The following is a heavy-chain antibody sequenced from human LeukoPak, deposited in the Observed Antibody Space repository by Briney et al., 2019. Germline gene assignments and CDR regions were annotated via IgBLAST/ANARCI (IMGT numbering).Heavy chain of an antibody. CDR1: GYTFTSFA. Sequence: GASVKVSCKTSGYTFTSFAISWVRQAPGQGLEWMGWISAYNGNTNYAQKLQGRVTMTTDTSTSTAYMELRSLRSDDTAVYYCARDSSGYSSWFDPWGQGTLVTVSS. J-gene: IGHJ5*02. D-gene: IGHD3-22*01. CDR2: ISAYNGNT. V-gene: IGHV1-18*01. CDR3: ARDSSGYSSWFDP.